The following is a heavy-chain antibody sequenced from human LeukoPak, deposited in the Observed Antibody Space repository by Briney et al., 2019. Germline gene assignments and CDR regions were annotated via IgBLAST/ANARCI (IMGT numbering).Heavy chain of an antibody. D-gene: IGHD6-13*01. CDR3: ARDLAAAGRDGYGY. V-gene: IGHV1-3*01. J-gene: IGHJ4*02. CDR1: GYTFTSYA. Sequence: ASVTVSCKASGYTFTSYAMHWVRQAPGQRLEWMGWINAGNGNTKYSQKFQGRVTITRDTSASTAYMELSSLRSEDTAVYYCARDLAAAGRDGYGYWGQGTLVTVSS. CDR2: INAGNGNT.